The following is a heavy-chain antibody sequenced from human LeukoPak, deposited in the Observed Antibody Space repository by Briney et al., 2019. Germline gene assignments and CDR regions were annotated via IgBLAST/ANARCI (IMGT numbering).Heavy chain of an antibody. V-gene: IGHV3-30-3*01. D-gene: IGHD5-24*01. Sequence: GGSLRLSCAASGFTFSSYAMHWVRQAPGKGLEWVAVISYDGSNKYYADSVKGRFTISRDNSKNTLYLQMNSLRAEDTAVYYCARSRDGFPGAFDIWGQGTMVTVSS. CDR1: GFTFSSYA. CDR2: ISYDGSNK. J-gene: IGHJ3*02. CDR3: ARSRDGFPGAFDI.